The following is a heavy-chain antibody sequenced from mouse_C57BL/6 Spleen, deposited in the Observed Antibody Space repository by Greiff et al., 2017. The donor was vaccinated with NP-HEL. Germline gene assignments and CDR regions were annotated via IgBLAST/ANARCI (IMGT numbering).Heavy chain of an antibody. V-gene: IGHV1-69*01. D-gene: IGHD4-1*01. J-gene: IGHJ2*01. CDR3: ASLGRGFFDY. CDR2: IDPSDSYT. CDR1: GYTFTSYW. Sequence: QVQLQQSGAELVMPGASVKLSCKASGYTFTSYWMHWVKQRPGQGLEWIGEIDPSDSYTNYNQKFKGKSTLTVDKSSSTAYMQLSSLTSEDSAVYYCASLGRGFFDYWGQGTTLTVSS.